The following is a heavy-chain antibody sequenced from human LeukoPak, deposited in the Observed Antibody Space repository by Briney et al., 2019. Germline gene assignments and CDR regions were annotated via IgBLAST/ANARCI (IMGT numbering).Heavy chain of an antibody. J-gene: IGHJ4*02. CDR3: AKTEGYYFDY. CDR2: ISGSGEST. CDR1: EFTFSSYA. V-gene: IGHV3-23*01. Sequence: PGGSLRLSCAASEFTFSSYAMSWVRQAPGKGLEWVSVISGSGESTYYADSVKGRFTISRDNSKNTLYLQMNSLRAEDTAVYYCAKTEGYYFDYWGQGTLVTVSS.